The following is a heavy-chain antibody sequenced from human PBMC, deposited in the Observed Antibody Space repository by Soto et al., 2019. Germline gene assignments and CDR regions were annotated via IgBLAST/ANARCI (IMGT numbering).Heavy chain of an antibody. CDR1: GGSISSYY. D-gene: IGHD3-22*01. V-gene: IGHV4-59*08. J-gene: IGHJ5*02. Sequence: SETLSLTCTVSGGSISSYYWSWIRQPPGKGLEWIGYIYYSGSTNYNPSLKSRVPISVDTSKNQFSLSLSSVTAADTAGYYCARSNPPQPDNYYDSSNWFDPWGQGTXVTVSS. CDR2: IYYSGST. CDR3: ARSNPPQPDNYYDSSNWFDP.